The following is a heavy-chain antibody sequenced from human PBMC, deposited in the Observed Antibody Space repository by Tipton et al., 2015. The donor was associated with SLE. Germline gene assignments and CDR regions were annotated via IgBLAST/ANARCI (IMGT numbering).Heavy chain of an antibody. CDR2: IIPILGIA. Sequence: QLVQSGAEVKKPGSSVKVSCKASGGTFSSYTISWVRQAPGQGLEWLGRIIPILGIANYAQKFQGRVTITADKSTSTAYMELSSLRSEDTAVYYCARERAALRFLEWFHEYYFDDWGQGTLVTVSS. V-gene: IGHV1-69*09. CDR3: ARERAALRFLEWFHEYYFDD. CDR1: GGTFSSYT. D-gene: IGHD3-3*01. J-gene: IGHJ4*02.